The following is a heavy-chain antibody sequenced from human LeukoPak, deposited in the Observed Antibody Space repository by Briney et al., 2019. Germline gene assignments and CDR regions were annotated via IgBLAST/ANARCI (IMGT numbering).Heavy chain of an antibody. J-gene: IGHJ4*02. Sequence: GGSLRLSCAASGFTFSSYGMHWVRQAPGKGLEWVAVIWYDGSNKYYADSVKGRFTISRDNAKNSLYLQMNSLRAEDTALYYCAKDIVGYYDSSGYFDYWGQGTLVTVSS. CDR3: AKDIVGYYDSSGYFDY. V-gene: IGHV3-33*03. CDR2: IWYDGSNK. D-gene: IGHD3-22*01. CDR1: GFTFSSYG.